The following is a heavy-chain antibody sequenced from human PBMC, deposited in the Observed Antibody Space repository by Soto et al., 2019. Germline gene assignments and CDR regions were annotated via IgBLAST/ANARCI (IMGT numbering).Heavy chain of an antibody. Sequence: WDSLKLSCKVSGYRFTRYWIGLVRQMPGKGLEWVGIIYPGDSDTRYSPSFQGQVTISADKSISTAYLQWSSLKASDTAMYDCARLPTICLDVWGNGTMVTVSS. CDR1: GYRFTRYW. CDR3: ARLPTICLDV. CDR2: IYPGDSDT. J-gene: IGHJ6*03. V-gene: IGHV5-51*01. D-gene: IGHD3-9*01.